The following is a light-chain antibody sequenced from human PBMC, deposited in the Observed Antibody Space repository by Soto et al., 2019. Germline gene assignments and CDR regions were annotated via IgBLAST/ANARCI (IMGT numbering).Light chain of an antibody. CDR3: QQYNTYPWT. CDR2: DAS. J-gene: IGKJ1*01. V-gene: IGKV1-5*01. Sequence: DIQMTQSPATLSASVGDRVTITCRASQSISSWLAWYQQKPGKVPKLLIDDASSLESGVPSRFSGSGSGTEFTLTISSLQPDEFATYYFQQYNTYPWTFGQGTKVEIK. CDR1: QSISSW.